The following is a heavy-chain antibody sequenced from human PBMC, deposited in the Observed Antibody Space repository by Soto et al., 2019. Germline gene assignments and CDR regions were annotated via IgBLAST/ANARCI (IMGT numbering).Heavy chain of an antibody. D-gene: IGHD1-1*01. V-gene: IGHV4-59*01. J-gene: IGHJ6*02. CDR1: GGSISSYY. CDR2: IYYSGST. CDR3: ARDDWNESSYYYYGMDV. Sequence: SETLSLTCTVSGGSISSYYWSRIRQPPGKGLEWIGYIYYSGSTNYNPSLKSRVTISVDTSKNQFSLKLSSVTAADTAVYYCARDDWNESSYYYYGMDVWGQGTTVTVSS.